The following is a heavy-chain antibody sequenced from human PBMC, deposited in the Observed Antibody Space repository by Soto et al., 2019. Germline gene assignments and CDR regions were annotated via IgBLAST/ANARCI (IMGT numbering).Heavy chain of an antibody. D-gene: IGHD6-13*01. CDR1: GGSFSGYY. CDR2: INHSGTT. J-gene: IGHJ4*02. V-gene: IGHV4-34*01. Sequence: SETQSLSCDVYGGSFSGYYWSWIRQPPGKGLEWIGEINHSGTTYYNPSLKSRLTIFVDTSKNQFSLKLSSVTAADTAVYFCTREDSSTSEYWSQGTLVTVSS. CDR3: TREDSSTSEY.